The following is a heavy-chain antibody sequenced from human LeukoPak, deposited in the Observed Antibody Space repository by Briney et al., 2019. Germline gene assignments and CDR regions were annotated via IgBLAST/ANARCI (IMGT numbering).Heavy chain of an antibody. CDR2: ISWNSGSI. Sequence: GGSLRLSCAASGFTFDDYAMHWVRQAPGKGLEWVSGISWNSGSIGYADSVKGRFTISRDNAKNSLYLQMNSLRAEDTALYYCAKGPSGYWGQGTLVTVSS. CDR1: GFTFDDYA. J-gene: IGHJ4*02. V-gene: IGHV3-9*01. CDR3: AKGPSGY.